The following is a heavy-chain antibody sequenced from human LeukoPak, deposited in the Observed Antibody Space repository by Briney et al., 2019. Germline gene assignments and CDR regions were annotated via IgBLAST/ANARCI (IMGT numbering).Heavy chain of an antibody. V-gene: IGHV1-2*02. J-gene: IGHJ4*02. Sequence: ASVKVSCKASGYTFTGYYMHWVRQAPGQGLEWMGWINPNSGGTNYAQKFQGRVTMTRDTSISTAYMEPSRRRSDDTAVYYCERVGIAARHFDYWGQGTLVTVSS. CDR1: GYTFTGYY. CDR2: INPNSGGT. CDR3: ERVGIAARHFDY. D-gene: IGHD6-6*01.